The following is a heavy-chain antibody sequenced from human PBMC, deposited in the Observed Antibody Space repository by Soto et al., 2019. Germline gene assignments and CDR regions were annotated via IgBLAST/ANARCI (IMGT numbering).Heavy chain of an antibody. CDR1: GFTFSSYG. J-gene: IGHJ6*02. V-gene: IGHV3-33*01. Sequence: QVQLVESGGGVVQPGRSLRLSCAASGFTFSSYGMHWVRQAPGKGLEWVAVIWYDGSNKYYADSVKGRFTISRDNSKNTMYLQMNTLRAEDTAVYYCARDRLADSSGWYVSSYGMDVWGQGTTVTVSS. D-gene: IGHD6-19*01. CDR2: IWYDGSNK. CDR3: ARDRLADSSGWYVSSYGMDV.